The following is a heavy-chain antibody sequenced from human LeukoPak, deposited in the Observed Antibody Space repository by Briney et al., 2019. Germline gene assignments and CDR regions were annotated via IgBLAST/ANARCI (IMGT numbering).Heavy chain of an antibody. J-gene: IGHJ4*02. Sequence: PGGSLRLSCAASGFTFSNYGMSWVRQAPGKGLEWVSTITGIVNSTFYADSVKGRSTISRDHSKNTLYLQMNSLRAEDTAVYYCAKGRGYCSGGSCYSDYWGQGTLVTVSS. D-gene: IGHD2-15*01. V-gene: IGHV3-23*01. CDR3: AKGRGYCSGGSCYSDY. CDR1: GFTFSNYG. CDR2: ITGIVNST.